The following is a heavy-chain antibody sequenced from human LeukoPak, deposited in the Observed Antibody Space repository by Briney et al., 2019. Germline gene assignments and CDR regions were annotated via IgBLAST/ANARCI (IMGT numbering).Heavy chain of an antibody. D-gene: IGHD5-18*01. CDR3: ARDRLGYSYGTVINWFDP. CDR2: IYYSGST. V-gene: IGHV4-61*01. J-gene: IGHJ5*02. Sequence: SETLSLTCTVSGGSISSSSYYWGWIRQPPGKGLEWIGYIYYSGSTNYNPSLKSRVTISVDTSKNQFSLKLSSVTAADTAVYYCARDRLGYSYGTVINWFDPWGQGTLVTVSS. CDR1: GGSISSSSYY.